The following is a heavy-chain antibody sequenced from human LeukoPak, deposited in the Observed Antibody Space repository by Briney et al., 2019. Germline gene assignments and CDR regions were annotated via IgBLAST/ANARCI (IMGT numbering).Heavy chain of an antibody. D-gene: IGHD2-15*01. CDR3: ASKDIVVVVAATRSLDY. CDR1: GFTFSSYA. J-gene: IGHJ4*02. Sequence: GGSLRLSCAASGFTFSSYAMSWVRQAPGKGLEWVSAISGSGGSTYYADSVKGRFTISRDNSKNTLYLQMNSLRAEDTAVYYCASKDIVVVVAATRSLDYWGQGTLVIVSS. CDR2: ISGSGGST. V-gene: IGHV3-23*01.